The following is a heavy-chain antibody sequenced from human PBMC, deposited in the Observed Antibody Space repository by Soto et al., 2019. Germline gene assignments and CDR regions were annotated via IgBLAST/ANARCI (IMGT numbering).Heavy chain of an antibody. Sequence: GASVKVSCKASGYTFASYDSNWVRQATGQGLEWMGWMNPNSGNTGYAQKFQGRVTMTTDTSTSTAYMELRSLRSDDTAVYYCARVLEIAVAGPNSEKYYFDYWGQGTLVTVSS. V-gene: IGHV1-8*01. J-gene: IGHJ4*02. D-gene: IGHD6-19*01. CDR3: ARVLEIAVAGPNSEKYYFDY. CDR2: MNPNSGNT. CDR1: GYTFASYD.